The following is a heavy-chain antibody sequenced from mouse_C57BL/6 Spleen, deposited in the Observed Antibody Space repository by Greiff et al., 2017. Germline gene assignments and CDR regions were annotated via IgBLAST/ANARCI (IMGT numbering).Heavy chain of an antibody. CDR2: IYPGSGST. CDR1: GYTFTSYW. V-gene: IGHV1-55*01. CDR3: ARERAYYYGSSCFDY. Sequence: VQLQQPGAELVKPGASVKMSCKASGYTFTSYWITWVKQRPGQGLEWIGDIYPGSGSTNYNEKFKSKATLTVDTSSSTAYMQLSSLTSEDSAVYYCARERAYYYGSSCFDYWGQGTTLTVSS. J-gene: IGHJ2*01. D-gene: IGHD1-1*01.